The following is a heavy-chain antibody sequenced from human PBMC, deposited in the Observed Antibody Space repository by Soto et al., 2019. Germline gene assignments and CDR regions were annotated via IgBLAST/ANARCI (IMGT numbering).Heavy chain of an antibody. V-gene: IGHV4-31*03. J-gene: IGHJ5*02. CDR2: IDYSGST. CDR1: GGSISSGGYY. Sequence: QVQLQESGPGLVKPSQPLSLTCTVSGGSISSGGYYWSGIRQPPGKGLEWIGYIDYSGSTSDNPSLKSRVTISVDPSTIQFSLKLSSGTAPHTAVYYRARVRGINWFDPWGQGTLVTVSS. CDR3: ARVRGINWFDP.